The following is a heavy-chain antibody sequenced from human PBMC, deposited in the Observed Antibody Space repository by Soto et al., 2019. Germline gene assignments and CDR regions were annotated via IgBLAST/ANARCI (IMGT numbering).Heavy chain of an antibody. D-gene: IGHD2-15*01. CDR1: GFTFSSYG. J-gene: IGHJ4*02. V-gene: IGHV3-30*03. Sequence: GGSLRLSCAASGFTFSSYGMHWVRQAPGKGLEWVAVISYDGSNKYYADSVKGRFTISRDNSKNTLYLQMNSLRAEDTAVYYFARELGYCSGGSCYANFDYWGQGTLVTVSS. CDR3: ARELGYCSGGSCYANFDY. CDR2: ISYDGSNK.